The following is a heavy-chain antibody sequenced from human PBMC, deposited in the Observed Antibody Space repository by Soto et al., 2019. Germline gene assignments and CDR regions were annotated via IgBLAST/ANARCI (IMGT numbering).Heavy chain of an antibody. J-gene: IGHJ4*02. CDR1: GFTFGDYA. V-gene: IGHV3-49*03. Sequence: GGSLRLSCTASGFTFGDYAMSWFRQAPGKGLEWVGFIRSKAYGGTTEYAASVKGRFTISRDDSKSIAYLQMNSLKTEDTAVYYCTRDRLVPPGIAVAGTDYWGQGTLVTVSS. CDR2: IRSKAYGGTT. D-gene: IGHD6-19*01. CDR3: TRDRLVPPGIAVAGTDY.